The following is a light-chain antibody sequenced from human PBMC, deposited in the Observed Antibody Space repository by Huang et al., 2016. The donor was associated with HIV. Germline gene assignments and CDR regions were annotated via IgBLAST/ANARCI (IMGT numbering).Light chain of an antibody. CDR3: QQRSNWPYT. CDR2: DAS. CDR1: QSVSSY. J-gene: IGKJ2*01. V-gene: IGKV3-11*01. Sequence: EIVLTQSPATLSLSPGERATRSCRASQSVSSYLAWYPQKPGQAPRLLIYDASNRATCIPAMFSGSGSGTDFTLTISSLEPEDVAIYYCQQRSNWPYTFGQGTKLEIK.